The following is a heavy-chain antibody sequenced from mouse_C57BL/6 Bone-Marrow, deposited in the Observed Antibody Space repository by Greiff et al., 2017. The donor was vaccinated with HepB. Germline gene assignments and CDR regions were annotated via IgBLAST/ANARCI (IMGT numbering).Heavy chain of an antibody. J-gene: IGHJ4*01. Sequence: VKLQESGAELVRPGTSVKMSCKASGYTFTNYWIGWAKQRPGHGLEWIGDIYPGGGYTNYNEKFKGKATLTADKSSSTAYMQFSSLTSEDSAIYYCARGGDGYYGDYAMDYWGQGTSVTVSS. CDR2: IYPGGGYT. V-gene: IGHV1-63*01. D-gene: IGHD2-3*01. CDR1: GYTFTNYW. CDR3: ARGGDGYYGDYAMDY.